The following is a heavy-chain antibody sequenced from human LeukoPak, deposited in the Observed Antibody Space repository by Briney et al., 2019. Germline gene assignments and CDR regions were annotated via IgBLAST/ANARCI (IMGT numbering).Heavy chain of an antibody. CDR2: ISASGGTT. CDR1: GFTFNSYA. V-gene: IGHV3-23*01. J-gene: IGHJ4*02. D-gene: IGHD3-22*01. CDR3: AKGITMIVVVITGVDY. Sequence: GSLRLSCAASGFTFNSYAMSWVRQAPGKGLEWVSAISASGGTTYYADSVKGRFTISRDNSKNTLYVQMTSLRAEDTAVYYCAKGITMIVVVITGVDYWGQGTLVTVSS.